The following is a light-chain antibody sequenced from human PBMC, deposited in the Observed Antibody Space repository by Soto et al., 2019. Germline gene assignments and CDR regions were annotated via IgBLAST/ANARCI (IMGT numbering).Light chain of an antibody. J-gene: IGKJ2*01. V-gene: IGKV3-20*01. CDR1: QTIRRNF. Sequence: EIVLTQSTGTLSLSPGERATLSCRASQTIRRNFLTWYQQKPGQAPRLLIYGASTRAAGIPDGFSGGGSGTDFTLAISRLEPEDFAVYYCQLYDSASGHTFVQGTKLQIK. CDR2: GAS. CDR3: QLYDSASGHT.